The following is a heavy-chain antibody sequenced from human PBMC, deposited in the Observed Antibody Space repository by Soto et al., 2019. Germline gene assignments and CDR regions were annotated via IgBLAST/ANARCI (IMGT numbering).Heavy chain of an antibody. D-gene: IGHD1-26*01. CDR3: TLWELTDYGMDV. V-gene: IGHV1-2*04. Sequence: QTPGQGLEWMGWINPNSGGTNYAQKFQGWVTMTRDTSISTAYMELSRLRSDDTAVYYGTLWELTDYGMDVWGQGTKVTVSS. J-gene: IGHJ6*01. CDR2: INPNSGGT.